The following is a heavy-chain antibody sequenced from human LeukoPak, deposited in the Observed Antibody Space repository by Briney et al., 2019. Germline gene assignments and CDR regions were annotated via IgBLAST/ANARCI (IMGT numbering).Heavy chain of an antibody. CDR2: ISGNNGNT. Sequence: ASVKVSCKASGYTFTSYGISWVRQAPGQGLEWMGWISGNNGNTNYAQKFQGRVTMTTDTSTSTAYMEMRSLRSDDTAVYYCARYYDSSGSLDYWGQGTLVTVSS. CDR3: ARYYDSSGSLDY. D-gene: IGHD3-22*01. V-gene: IGHV1-18*01. J-gene: IGHJ4*02. CDR1: GYTFTSYG.